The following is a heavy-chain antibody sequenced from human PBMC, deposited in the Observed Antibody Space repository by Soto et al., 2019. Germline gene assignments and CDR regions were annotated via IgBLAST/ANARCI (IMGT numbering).Heavy chain of an antibody. CDR3: AGRDYIWGSPF. CDR2: VSQSGNT. Sequence: QVQLHESGPGLVKPSGTLSLTCDVSIGSISSSHWWSWVRQPPGKGLEWIGEVSQSGNTNYNPSRKSRVTISVEKSKNQFSLNLSSVTAADTAMYYCAGRDYIWGSPFWGQGTMVTVSS. D-gene: IGHD3-16*01. V-gene: IGHV4-4*02. CDR1: IGSISSSHW. J-gene: IGHJ3*01.